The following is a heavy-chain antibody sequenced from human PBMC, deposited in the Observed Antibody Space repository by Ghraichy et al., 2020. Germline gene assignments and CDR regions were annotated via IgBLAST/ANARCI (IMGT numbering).Heavy chain of an antibody. CDR3: AGDGIAAAESRMGYAFDI. J-gene: IGHJ3*02. CDR1: EGTFSSYA. Sequence: SVKVSCKASEGTFSSYAISWVRQAPGQGIEWMGGIIPIFGTANYAQKFQGRVTITADESTSTAYMELSSLRSEDTAVYYCAGDGIAAAESRMGYAFDIWGQGT. V-gene: IGHV1-69*13. D-gene: IGHD6-13*01. CDR2: IIPIFGTA.